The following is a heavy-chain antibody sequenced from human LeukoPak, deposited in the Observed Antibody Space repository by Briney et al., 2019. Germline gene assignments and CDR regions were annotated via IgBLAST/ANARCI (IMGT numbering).Heavy chain of an antibody. V-gene: IGHV4-39*01. Sequence: SETLSLTCTVSGGSISSSSYSWGWLRQPPGKGLEWIGSIYYSGSTYYNPSLKSRVTISVDTSKNQFSLKLSSVTAADTAVYYSARLGNLLYYYDSSGYYFDYWGQGTLVTVSS. CDR1: GGSISSSSYS. CDR2: IYYSGST. J-gene: IGHJ4*02. D-gene: IGHD3-22*01. CDR3: ARLGNLLYYYDSSGYYFDY.